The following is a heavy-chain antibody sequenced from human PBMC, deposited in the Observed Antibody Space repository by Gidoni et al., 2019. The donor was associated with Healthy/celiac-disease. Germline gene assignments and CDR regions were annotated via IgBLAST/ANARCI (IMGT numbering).Heavy chain of an antibody. CDR1: GFTSSSYS. V-gene: IGHV3-48*01. Sequence: EVQLVESGGGLVQPGGSLRLSCAASGFTSSSYSMNWVRQAPGKGLEWVSYISSSSSTIYYADSVKGRFTISRDNAKNSLYLQMNSLRAEDTAVYYCARSGYCSSTSCSYYMDVWGKGTTVTVSS. CDR2: ISSSSSTI. D-gene: IGHD2-2*01. CDR3: ARSGYCSSTSCSYYMDV. J-gene: IGHJ6*03.